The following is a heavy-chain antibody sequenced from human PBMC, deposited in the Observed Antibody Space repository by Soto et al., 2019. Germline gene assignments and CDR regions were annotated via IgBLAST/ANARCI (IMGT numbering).Heavy chain of an antibody. CDR2: IWYDGSNK. CDR1: GFTFSSYG. V-gene: IGHV3-33*01. CDR3: ARDPTVRAEYHGYYFDY. Sequence: QVQLVESGGGVVQPGRSLRLSCAASGFTFSSYGMHWVRQAPGKGLEWVAVIWYDGSNKYYADSVKGRFTISRDNSKNTLYLQMNGLRAEDTAVYYCARDPTVRAEYHGYYFDYWGQGTLVIVSS. D-gene: IGHD6-6*01. J-gene: IGHJ4*02.